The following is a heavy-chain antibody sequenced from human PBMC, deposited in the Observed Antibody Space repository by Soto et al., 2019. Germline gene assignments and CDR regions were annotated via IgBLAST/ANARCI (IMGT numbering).Heavy chain of an antibody. V-gene: IGHV3-13*01. CDR3: TRGGIAPGYGMDV. J-gene: IGHJ6*02. CDR2: VGIAGNI. Sequence: EVQLVESGGGLVQPGGSLRLSCEASGFAFSSYDMHWVRQVKGIGLEWVSGVGIAGNIYFAGSVKGRFTVSREDAENSVFLEMKSLRVGDTAVYYCTRGGIAPGYGMDVWGLGTTVTVAS. CDR1: GFAFSSYD. D-gene: IGHD6-13*01.